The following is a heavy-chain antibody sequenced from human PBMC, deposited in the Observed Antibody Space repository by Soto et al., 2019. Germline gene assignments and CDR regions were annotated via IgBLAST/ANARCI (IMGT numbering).Heavy chain of an antibody. D-gene: IGHD3-3*01. Sequence: ASVKVSCKASGYTFTSYGISWVRQAPGQGLEWMGWISAYNGNTNYAQKLQGRVTMTTDTPTSTAYMELRSLRSDDTAVYYCARGYYDFWSGYYYFDYWGQGTLVTVSS. J-gene: IGHJ4*02. CDR1: GYTFTSYG. CDR2: ISAYNGNT. V-gene: IGHV1-18*01. CDR3: ARGYYDFWSGYYYFDY.